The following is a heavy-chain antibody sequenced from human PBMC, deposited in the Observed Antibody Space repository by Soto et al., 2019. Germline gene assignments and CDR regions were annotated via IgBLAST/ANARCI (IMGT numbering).Heavy chain of an antibody. D-gene: IGHD3-10*01. Sequence: EVQLVESGGGLVQPGGSLRLSCAASGFPFSNYSMNWVRQAPGKGLEWVSYISSRGTTKYYADSVKGRFTISRDNAKKSLFLQMNSLRDEDTAVYYCARDFFGFYFGAGSYYFYGMDDWGQGTTVTVSS. CDR2: ISSRGTTK. CDR1: GFPFSNYS. J-gene: IGHJ6*02. V-gene: IGHV3-48*02. CDR3: ARDFFGFYFGAGSYYFYGMDD.